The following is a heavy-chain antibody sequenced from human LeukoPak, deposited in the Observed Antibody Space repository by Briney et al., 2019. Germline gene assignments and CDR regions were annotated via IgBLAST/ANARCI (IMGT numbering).Heavy chain of an antibody. D-gene: IGHD4-23*01. CDR1: GFTFSNYA. CDR2: ISGSGGTT. V-gene: IGHV3-23*01. CDR3: AKERGNNGGNTNGYFDY. Sequence: GGSLRLSCAPSGFTFSNYAMSWVRQAPGKGLEWVSVISGSGGTTYSADSVKGRFTISRDNSKNTLYLQMNRLRAEDTAAYYCAKERGNNGGNTNGYFDYWGQGTLVTVSS. J-gene: IGHJ4*02.